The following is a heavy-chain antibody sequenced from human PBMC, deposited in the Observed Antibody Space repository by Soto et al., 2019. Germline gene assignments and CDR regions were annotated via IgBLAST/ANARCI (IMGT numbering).Heavy chain of an antibody. V-gene: IGHV1-46*01. CDR3: ARINWNDVPFGFDY. J-gene: IGHJ4*02. Sequence: QVLLLQSGAEVKKSGASVKVSCKASGYTFTNFFIHWVRQAPGHGLEWMGIVNPLDGTTTYAQNFQGRLAMTRDTSTTTVYMDLSNLRSEDTAVYYCARINWNDVPFGFDYWGQGTLVTVSS. CDR2: VNPLDGTT. CDR1: GYTFTNFF. D-gene: IGHD1-1*01.